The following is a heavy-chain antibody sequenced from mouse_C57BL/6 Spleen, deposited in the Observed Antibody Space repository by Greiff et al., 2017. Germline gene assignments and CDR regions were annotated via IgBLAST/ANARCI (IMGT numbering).Heavy chain of an antibody. CDR1: GYTFTSYW. J-gene: IGHJ2*01. CDR2: IHPNSGST. V-gene: IGHV1-64*01. Sequence: QVQLKQPGAELVKPGASVKLSCKASGYTFTSYWMHWVKQRPGQGLEWIGMIHPNSGSTNYNEKFKSKATLTVDKSSSTAYMQLSSLTSEDSAVYYCARELGRRNYFDYWGQGTTLTVSS. D-gene: IGHD4-1*01. CDR3: ARELGRRNYFDY.